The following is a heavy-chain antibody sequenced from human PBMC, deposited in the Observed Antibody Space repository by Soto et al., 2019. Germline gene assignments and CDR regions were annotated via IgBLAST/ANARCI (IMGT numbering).Heavy chain of an antibody. D-gene: IGHD1-26*01. CDR2: FDPEDGET. V-gene: IGHV1-24*01. CDR1: GYTLTELS. Sequence: VKVSCKVSGYTLTELSMHWVRQAPGKGLEWMGGFDPEDGETIYAQKFQGRVTMTEDTSTDTAYMELSSLRSEDTAVYYCATDLMVSGSYYTRFDYWGQGTLVTVSS. J-gene: IGHJ4*02. CDR3: ATDLMVSGSYYTRFDY.